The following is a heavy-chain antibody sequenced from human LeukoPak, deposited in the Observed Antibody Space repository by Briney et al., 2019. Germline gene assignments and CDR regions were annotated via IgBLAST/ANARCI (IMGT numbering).Heavy chain of an antibody. CDR1: GGSISSSSYY. CDR3: ARHKREIAVAGLNAFDI. V-gene: IGHV4-39*01. J-gene: IGHJ3*02. D-gene: IGHD6-19*01. CDR2: IYYSGST. Sequence: SETLSLTCTVSGGSISSSSYYWGWIRQPPGKGLEWIGSIYYSGSTYYNPSLKSRVTISVDTSKNQFSLKLSSVTAADTAVYYCARHKREIAVAGLNAFDIWGQGTMVTVSS.